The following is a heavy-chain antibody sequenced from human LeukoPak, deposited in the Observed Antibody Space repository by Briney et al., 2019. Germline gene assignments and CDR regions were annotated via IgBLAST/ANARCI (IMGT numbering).Heavy chain of an antibody. V-gene: IGHV3-30*18. J-gene: IGHJ4*02. CDR3: AKGWIQLWPLDY. CDR1: GFTFSSYG. Sequence: PGGSLRLSCAASGFTFSSYGMRWVRQAPGKGLEWVAVISYDGSNKYYADSVKGRFTISRDNSKNTLYLQMNSLRAEDTAVYYCAKGWIQLWPLDYWGQGTLVTVSS. CDR2: ISYDGSNK. D-gene: IGHD5-18*01.